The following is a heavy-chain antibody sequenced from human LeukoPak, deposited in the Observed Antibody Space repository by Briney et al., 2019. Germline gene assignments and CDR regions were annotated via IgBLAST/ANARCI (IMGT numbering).Heavy chain of an antibody. J-gene: IGHJ4*02. CDR2: IKQDGREK. CDR3: ASDSSVLIKGAY. V-gene: IGHV3-7*01. D-gene: IGHD3-16*01. CDR1: GFTFSSYW. Sequence: GGSLRLSCAASGFTFSSYWMSWVRQAPGKGLEWVANIKQDGREKYYVDSVKGRFTISRVNAKNFLYLQMNSLRAEDTAVYYCASDSSVLIKGAYWGQGTLVTVSS.